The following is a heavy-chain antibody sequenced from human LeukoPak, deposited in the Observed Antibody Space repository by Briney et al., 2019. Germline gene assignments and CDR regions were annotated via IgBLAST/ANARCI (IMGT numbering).Heavy chain of an antibody. Sequence: PSETLSLTCTVSGGSISSYYWSWIRQPPGKGLEWIGYIYYSGSTNYNPSLKSRVTMSVDTSKNQFSLKLSSVTAADTAVYYCARGALEGVSPNYYYYCMDVWGKGTTVTVSS. D-gene: IGHD3-3*01. CDR3: ARGALEGVSPNYYYYCMDV. J-gene: IGHJ6*03. CDR1: GGSISSYY. CDR2: IYYSGST. V-gene: IGHV4-59*01.